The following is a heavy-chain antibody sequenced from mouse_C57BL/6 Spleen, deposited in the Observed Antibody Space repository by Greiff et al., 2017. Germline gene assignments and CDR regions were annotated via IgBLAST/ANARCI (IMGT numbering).Heavy chain of an antibody. J-gene: IGHJ2*01. D-gene: IGHD1-1*01. CDR2: ISSGSSTI. CDR1: GLTFSDYG. Sequence: EVQVVESGGGLVKPGGSLKLSCAASGLTFSDYGMHWVRQAPEKGLEWVAYISSGSSTIYYADTVKGRFTISRDNAKNTLFLQMTSLRSEDTAMYYCARDYYGSSFYFDYWGQGTTLTVSS. V-gene: IGHV5-17*01. CDR3: ARDYYGSSFYFDY.